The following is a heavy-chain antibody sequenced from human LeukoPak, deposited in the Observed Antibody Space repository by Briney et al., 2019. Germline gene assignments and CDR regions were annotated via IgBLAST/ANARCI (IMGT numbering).Heavy chain of an antibody. J-gene: IGHJ4*02. D-gene: IGHD1-14*01. CDR3: ARSAPSPHRPTGNFDY. CDR1: GGSISSFY. Sequence: SETLSLTCTVSGGSISSFYWSWIRQPPGKGLEWIGYIYYSGSTNYNPSLKSRVTISVDTSKNQFSLKLSSVTAADTAVYYCARSAPSPHRPTGNFDYWGQGTLVTVSS. V-gene: IGHV4-59*08. CDR2: IYYSGST.